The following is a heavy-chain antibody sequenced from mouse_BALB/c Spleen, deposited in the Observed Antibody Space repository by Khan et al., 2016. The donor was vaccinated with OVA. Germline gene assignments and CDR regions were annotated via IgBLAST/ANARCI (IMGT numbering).Heavy chain of an antibody. Sequence: VQLQQSGAELARPGASVKMSCKASGYTFTSYTMHWVKQRPGQGLEWIGHINPSSGYTNYNQKFKDKATLTADKSSRIAYMQLSSLTSEDSAVYYCAREGAYYRSDGWFAYWGQGTLVTVSA. J-gene: IGHJ3*01. CDR1: GYTFTSYT. CDR2: INPSSGYT. D-gene: IGHD2-14*01. CDR3: AREGAYYRSDGWFAY. V-gene: IGHV1-4*01.